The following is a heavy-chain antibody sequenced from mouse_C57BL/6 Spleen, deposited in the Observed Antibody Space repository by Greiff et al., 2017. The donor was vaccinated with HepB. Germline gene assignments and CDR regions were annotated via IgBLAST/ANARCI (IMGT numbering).Heavy chain of an antibody. J-gene: IGHJ2*01. V-gene: IGHV1-50*01. Sequence: QVQLQQPGAELVKPGASVKLSCKASGYTFTSYWMQWVKQRPGQGLEWIGEIDPSDSYTNYNQKFKGKATITADTSSNTAYLQLSSLTSEDTAVYYFTTDYYGSPLGYWGQGTTLTVSS. D-gene: IGHD1-1*01. CDR2: IDPSDSYT. CDR1: GYTFTSYW. CDR3: TTDYYGSPLGY.